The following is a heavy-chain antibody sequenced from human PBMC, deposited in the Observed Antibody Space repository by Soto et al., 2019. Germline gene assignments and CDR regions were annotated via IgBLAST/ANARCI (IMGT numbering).Heavy chain of an antibody. CDR1: GDSISTTTYY. J-gene: IGHJ4*02. CDR2: IIYTGST. CDR3: ARPGNYGSGSYLYYLDY. D-gene: IGHD3-10*01. V-gene: IGHV4-39*07. Sequence: PSETLSLTCTVSGDSISTTTYYWAWIRQPPGKGLEWIGSIIYTGSTYYNPSLQSRVTISVDTSKNQFSLKLSSVTAADTAVYYCARPGNYGSGSYLYYLDYWGQGTLVTVSS.